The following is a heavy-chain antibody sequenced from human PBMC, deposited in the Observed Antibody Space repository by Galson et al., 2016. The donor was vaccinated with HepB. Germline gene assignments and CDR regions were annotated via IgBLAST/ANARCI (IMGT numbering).Heavy chain of an antibody. CDR1: GFTFSDYY. Sequence: SLRLSCAASGFTFSDYYMSWIRQAPGKGLEWISYISGGSDYTNYADSVKGRFSIPRDHAKNSLYLQMNSLRAEDTAVYYCARGPIAVPGRQSSKYFDYWGQGILVTVSS. CDR3: ARGPIAVPGRQSSKYFDY. D-gene: IGHD6-19*01. V-gene: IGHV3-11*06. J-gene: IGHJ4*02. CDR2: ISGGSDYT.